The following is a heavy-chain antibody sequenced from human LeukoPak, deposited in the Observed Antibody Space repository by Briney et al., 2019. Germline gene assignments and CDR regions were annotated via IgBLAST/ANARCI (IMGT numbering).Heavy chain of an antibody. CDR2: INHSGST. V-gene: IGHV4-34*01. D-gene: IGHD3-9*01. CDR3: ARGPAILTGYSPLDY. Sequence: PSETLSLTCGVYGESFSGYFWSWIRQPPGKGLEWIGEINHSGSTNYNPSLKSRVTISVDMSKNQFFLKLSSVTAADTAVYYCARGPAILTGYSPLDYWGQGTLVTVSS. J-gene: IGHJ4*02. CDR1: GESFSGYF.